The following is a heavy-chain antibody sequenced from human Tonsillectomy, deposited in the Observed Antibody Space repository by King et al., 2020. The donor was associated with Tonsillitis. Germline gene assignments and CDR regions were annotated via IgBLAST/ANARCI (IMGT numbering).Heavy chain of an antibody. J-gene: IGHJ4*02. V-gene: IGHV1-2*02. CDR3: ARGGLPTFDY. CDR2: MNPDNGDT. Sequence: LVQSGAEVKKPGASVRVSCMTSGYTFTGHYLHWVRQAPGQGLEWMGWMNPDNGDTNDAQNFQGRVTMTGDTSISTAFMELTRLSSDDTAVYYCARGGLPTFDYWGQGPLVTVSS. CDR1: GYTFTGHY.